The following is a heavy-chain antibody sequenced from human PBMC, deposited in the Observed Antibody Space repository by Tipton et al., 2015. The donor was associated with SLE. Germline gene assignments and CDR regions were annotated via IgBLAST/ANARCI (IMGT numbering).Heavy chain of an antibody. D-gene: IGHD3-16*01. CDR3: ARVFGDPFDY. Sequence: QLVQSGAEVKKPGASVKVSCRASGYNFSNNGTSWVRQAPGQGLEWMGWISVYSGDTQYAQKFQGRVTMTTDTSASTAYMELRSLRSDDTAVYYCARVFGDPFDYWGQGTLVTVSS. V-gene: IGHV1-18*01. J-gene: IGHJ4*02. CDR1: GYNFSNNG. CDR2: ISVYSGDT.